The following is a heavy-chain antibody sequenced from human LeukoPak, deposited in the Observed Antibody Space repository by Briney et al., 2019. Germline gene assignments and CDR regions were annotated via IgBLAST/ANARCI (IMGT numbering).Heavy chain of an antibody. CDR1: GYTLTELS. D-gene: IGHD1-26*01. CDR3: ARDRELLYGGWFDP. CDR2: FDPEDGET. V-gene: IGHV1-24*01. J-gene: IGHJ5*02. Sequence: ASVKVSCKVSGYTLTELSMHWVRQAPGKGLEWMGGFDPEDGETIYAQKFQGRVTITADKSTSTAYMELSSLRSEDTAVYYCARDRELLYGGWFDPWGQGTLVTVSS.